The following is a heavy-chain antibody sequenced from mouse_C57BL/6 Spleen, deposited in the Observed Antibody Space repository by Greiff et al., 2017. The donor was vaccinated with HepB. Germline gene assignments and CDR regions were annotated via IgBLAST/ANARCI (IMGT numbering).Heavy chain of an antibody. CDR2: INYDGSST. D-gene: IGHD3-3*01. J-gene: IGHJ2*01. V-gene: IGHV5-16*01. CDR3: AREGDTFDY. CDR1: GFTFSDYY. Sequence: EVQRVESEGGLVQPGSSTKLSCTASGFTFSDYYMAWVRQVPEKGLEWVANINYDGSSTYYLDSLKSRFIISRDNAKNILYLQMSSLKSEDTATYYCAREGDTFDYWGQGTTLTVSS.